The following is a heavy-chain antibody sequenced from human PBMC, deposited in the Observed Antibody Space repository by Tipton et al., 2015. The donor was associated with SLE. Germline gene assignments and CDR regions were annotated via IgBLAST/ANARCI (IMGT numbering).Heavy chain of an antibody. J-gene: IGHJ4*02. CDR2: VSGSSRFI. Sequence: SLRLSCAASGFSFGAVNWVRQAPGKGLEWVSFVSGSSRFIFYADSVKGRFTTSRDNAENSVFLQLNSLRVEDTAVHYGARGARGTVASHDYWGQGPLVTASS. D-gene: IGHD4-23*01. CDR1: GFSFGA. V-gene: IGHV3-21*03. CDR3: ARGARGTVASHDY.